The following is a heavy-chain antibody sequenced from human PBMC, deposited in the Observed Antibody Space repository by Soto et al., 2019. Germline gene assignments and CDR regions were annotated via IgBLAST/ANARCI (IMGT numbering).Heavy chain of an antibody. CDR1: GYSFSTFW. CDR2: IYPGDSDT. V-gene: IGHV5-51*01. Sequence: PGESLKISCKGSGYSFSTFWIAWVRQMPGKGLEWMGIIYPGDSDTRYSPSFQGQVTTSADKSISTAYLQWSSLKASDTAMYYCARQGGAEVGATKYYYGMDVWGQGTTVTVSS. J-gene: IGHJ6*02. CDR3: ARQGGAEVGATKYYYGMDV. D-gene: IGHD1-26*01.